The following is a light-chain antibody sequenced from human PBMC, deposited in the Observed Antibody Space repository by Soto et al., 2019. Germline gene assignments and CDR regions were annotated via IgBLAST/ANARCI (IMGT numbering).Light chain of an antibody. V-gene: IGKV4-1*01. Sequence: DSQAVCVGKRGNFGWRPSHKKKYSSNNKNYLAWYQQKPGQPPKLLIYWASTRESGVPDRFSGSGSGTDFTLAISILHAEDAAVYYFQESDNIPGTFAGGTKVDIK. CDR1: HKKKYSSNNKNY. CDR2: WAS. CDR3: QESDNIPGT. J-gene: IGKJ4*02.